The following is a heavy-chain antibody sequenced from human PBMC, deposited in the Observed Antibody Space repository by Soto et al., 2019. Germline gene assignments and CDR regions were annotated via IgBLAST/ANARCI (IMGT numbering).Heavy chain of an antibody. CDR1: GFTFTSSA. CDR3: AAPKLAYYYYYGMEV. Sequence: ASVKVSCKASGFTFTSSAVQWVRQARGQRLEWIGWIVVGSGNTNYAQKFQERVTITRDMSTSTAYMELSSLRSEDTAVYYCAAPKLAYYYYYGMEVWGQGTKVTVSS. J-gene: IGHJ6*02. V-gene: IGHV1-58*01. CDR2: IVVGSGNT. D-gene: IGHD1-7*01.